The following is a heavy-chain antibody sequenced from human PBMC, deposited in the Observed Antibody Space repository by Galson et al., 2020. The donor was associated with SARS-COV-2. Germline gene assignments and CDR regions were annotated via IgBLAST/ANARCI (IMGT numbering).Heavy chain of an antibody. CDR1: GFTFGDYA. J-gene: IGHJ4*02. CDR3: TRESSGWDFDY. Sequence: GGSLRLSCTASGFTFGDYAMSWFRQAPGKGLEWVGFIRSKAYGGTTEYAASVKGRFTISRDDSKSIAYLQMNSLKTEDTAVYYCTRESSGWDFDYWGQGTLVTVSS. CDR2: IRSKAYGGTT. D-gene: IGHD6-19*01. V-gene: IGHV3-49*03.